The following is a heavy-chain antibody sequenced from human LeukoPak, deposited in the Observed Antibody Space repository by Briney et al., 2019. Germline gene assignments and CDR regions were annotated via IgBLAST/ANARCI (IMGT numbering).Heavy chain of an antibody. J-gene: IGHJ5*02. CDR2: IYYSGST. V-gene: IGHV4-59*01. Sequence: PSETLSLTCTVSGHLMRTYHWNWPRQPPGKGLEWIGYIYYSGSTNYNPSLKSRVTISVDTSKNQFSLKLSSVTAADTAVYYCARGGLHPHKNNYFDPWGQGTLVTVSS. CDR3: ARGGLHPHKNNYFDP. D-gene: IGHD5-24*01. CDR1: GHLMRTYH.